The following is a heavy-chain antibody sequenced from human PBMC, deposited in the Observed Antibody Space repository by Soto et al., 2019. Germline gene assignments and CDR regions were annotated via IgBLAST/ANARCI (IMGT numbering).Heavy chain of an antibody. CDR1: GFTFSSYG. V-gene: IGHV3-30*18. D-gene: IGHD6-13*01. Sequence: QVQLVESGGGVVQPGRSLRLSCAASGFTFSSYGMHWVRQAPGKGLEWVAVISYDGSNKYYADSVKGRFTISRDNSKNTLYLQMNSLRAEDTAVYYCAKGVAASGYYYYGMDVW. J-gene: IGHJ6*01. CDR2: ISYDGSNK. CDR3: AKGVAASGYYYYGMDV.